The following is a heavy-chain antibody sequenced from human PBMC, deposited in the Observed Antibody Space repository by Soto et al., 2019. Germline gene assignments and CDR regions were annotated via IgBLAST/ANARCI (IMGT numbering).Heavy chain of an antibody. CDR2: IYPGDSDT. Sequence: PGESLKISCNGSGYSFTSYWIGWVRQMPGKGLEWMGIIYPGDSDTRYSPSFQGQVTISADKSISTAYLQWSSLKASDTAMYYCAIYCSGGSCYSGFDYWGQGTLVTVSS. CDR1: GYSFTSYW. CDR3: AIYCSGGSCYSGFDY. V-gene: IGHV5-51*01. D-gene: IGHD2-15*01. J-gene: IGHJ4*02.